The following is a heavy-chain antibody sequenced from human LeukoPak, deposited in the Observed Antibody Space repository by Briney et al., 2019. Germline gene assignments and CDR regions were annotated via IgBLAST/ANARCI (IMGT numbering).Heavy chain of an antibody. Sequence: PGGSLRLSCAASGFTFSSYSMNWVRQAPGKGLEWVSYISTSSSTIYYADSVKGRFTISRDNAKNSLYLQMNSLRAEDTAVYYCARDGGGTTAQVWGQGTLVTVSS. CDR2: ISTSSSTI. V-gene: IGHV3-48*01. D-gene: IGHD1-7*01. CDR1: GFTFSSYS. J-gene: IGHJ4*02. CDR3: ARDGGGTTAQV.